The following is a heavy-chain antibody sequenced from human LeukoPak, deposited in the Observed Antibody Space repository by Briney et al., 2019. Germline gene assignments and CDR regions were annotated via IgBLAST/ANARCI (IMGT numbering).Heavy chain of an antibody. CDR2: IYYSGST. V-gene: IGHV4-31*03. D-gene: IGHD4-17*01. CDR3: ARVDYGDYRFDY. Sequence: SQTLSLTCTVSGGSISSGGYYWSWLRQHPGKGLEWIGYIYYSGSTCSNPSLKSRLTISVDTSKNQFSLKLSSVTAADTAVYYCARVDYGDYRFDYWGQGTLVTVSS. J-gene: IGHJ4*02. CDR1: GGSISSGGYY.